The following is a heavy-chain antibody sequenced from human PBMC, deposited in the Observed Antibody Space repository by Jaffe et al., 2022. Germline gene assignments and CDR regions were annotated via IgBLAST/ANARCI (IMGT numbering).Heavy chain of an antibody. CDR1: GYSISSGYY. D-gene: IGHD2-15*01. Sequence: QVQLQESGPGLVKPSETLSLTCAVSGYSISSGYYWGWIRQPPGKGLEWIGSIYHSGSTYYNPSLKSRVTISVDTSKNQFSLKLSSVTAADTAVYYCAREYCSGGSCYSLTPRGYYYYMDVWGKGTTVTVSS. CDR3: AREYCSGGSCYSLTPRGYYYYMDV. J-gene: IGHJ6*03. CDR2: IYHSGST. V-gene: IGHV4-38-2*02.